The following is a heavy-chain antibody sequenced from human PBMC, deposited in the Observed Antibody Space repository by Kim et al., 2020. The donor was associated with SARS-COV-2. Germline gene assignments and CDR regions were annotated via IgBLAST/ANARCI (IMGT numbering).Heavy chain of an antibody. CDR3: AREFRDYVWGSYDP. V-gene: IGHV3-7*03. D-gene: IGHD3-16*01. J-gene: IGHJ5*02. CDR2: IKQDGSEK. Sequence: GGSLRLSCAASGFTFSSYWMSWVRQAPGKGLEWVANIKQDGSEKYYVDSVKGRFTISRDNAKNSLYLQMNSLRAEDTAVYYCAREFRDYVWGSYDPWGQGTLVTVSS. CDR1: GFTFSSYW.